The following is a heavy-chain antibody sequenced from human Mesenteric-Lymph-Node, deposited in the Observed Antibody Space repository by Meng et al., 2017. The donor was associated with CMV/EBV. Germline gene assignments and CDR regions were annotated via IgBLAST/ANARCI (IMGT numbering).Heavy chain of an antibody. CDR2: INHSGST. CDR1: GGSFSVYY. V-gene: IGHV4-34*01. Sequence: VELPQWGAGLLKPSETLSVTCAVYGGSFSVYYWNWIRQSPEKGLEWIGEINHSGSTTYNPSFTSRIIISVDTSTNQISLNMSSVTAADTAVYYCARGSSYDILTGYFDYWGQGALVTVSS. D-gene: IGHD3-9*01. J-gene: IGHJ4*02. CDR3: ARGSSYDILTGYFDY.